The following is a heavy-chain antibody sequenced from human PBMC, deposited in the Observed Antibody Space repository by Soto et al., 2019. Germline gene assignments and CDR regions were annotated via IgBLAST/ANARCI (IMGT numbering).Heavy chain of an antibody. D-gene: IGHD3-10*01. Sequence: PGGSLRLSCAASGFTFSSYSMNWVRQAPGKGLEWVSSISSSSSYIYYADSVKGRFTISRDNAKNSLYLQMNSLRAEDTAVYYCARQSVDYYGSGSFDYYYYGMDVWAQGTTVTVSS. V-gene: IGHV3-21*01. J-gene: IGHJ6*02. CDR1: GFTFSSYS. CDR2: ISSSSSYI. CDR3: ARQSVDYYGSGSFDYYYYGMDV.